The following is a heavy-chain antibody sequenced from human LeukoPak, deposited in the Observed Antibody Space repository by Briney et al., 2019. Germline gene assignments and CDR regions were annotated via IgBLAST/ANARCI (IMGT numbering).Heavy chain of an antibody. J-gene: IGHJ4*02. D-gene: IGHD1-26*01. Sequence: QPGGSLRLSCAASGFTFSSYVMHWVRQAPGKGLEWVANIKQDGSTKHYADSLKGRFTISRDNPKNSLYLQMNNLRADDTAVYYCTRDTDGSLDYWGQGILVTVAS. CDR1: GFTFSSYV. CDR3: TRDTDGSLDY. CDR2: IKQDGSTK. V-gene: IGHV3-7*01.